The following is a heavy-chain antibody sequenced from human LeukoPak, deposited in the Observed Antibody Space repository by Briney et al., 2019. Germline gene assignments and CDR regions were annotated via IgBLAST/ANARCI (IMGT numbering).Heavy chain of an antibody. J-gene: IGHJ3*02. V-gene: IGHV3-73*01. Sequence: GGALRISCAASGFTFRGSAMHWVRQASGKGLEWVGRIRSKSNGYATSYAASVKGRFIIYRDDSKHTAYLQMNSLKTEGADVYYCTRVNSLDAFDIWGQGTMVTVSS. CDR2: IRSKSNGYAT. CDR3: TRVNSLDAFDI. CDR1: GFTFRGSA. D-gene: IGHD4-23*01.